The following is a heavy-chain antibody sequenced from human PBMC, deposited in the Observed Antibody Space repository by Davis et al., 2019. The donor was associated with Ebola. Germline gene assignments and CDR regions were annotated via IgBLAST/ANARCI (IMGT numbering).Heavy chain of an antibody. J-gene: IGHJ6*04. CDR1: GGSFSGYY. V-gene: IGHV4-34*01. CDR3: ARGGPYYYYGMDV. Sequence: MPGGSLRLSCAVYGGSFSGYYWSWIRQPPGKGLEWIGEINHSGSTNYNPSLKSRVTISVDTAKNQFSLKLRSVTAADTAVYYCARGGPYYYYGMDVWGEGTTVTVSS. CDR2: INHSGST.